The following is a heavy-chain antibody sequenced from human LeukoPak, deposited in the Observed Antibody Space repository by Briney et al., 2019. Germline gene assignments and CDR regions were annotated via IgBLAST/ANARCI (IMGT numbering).Heavy chain of an antibody. D-gene: IGHD3-9*01. Sequence: PSGTLSLTCAVYGGSFSGYYWSWIRQPPGKGLEWIGGINHSGSTNYNPSLKSRVTISVDTSKNQFSLKMSSVTAADTAVYYCARRGGRYFDWLSKYYFDYWGQGTLVTVSS. J-gene: IGHJ4*02. CDR3: ARRGGRYFDWLSKYYFDY. CDR1: GGSFSGYY. CDR2: INHSGST. V-gene: IGHV4-34*01.